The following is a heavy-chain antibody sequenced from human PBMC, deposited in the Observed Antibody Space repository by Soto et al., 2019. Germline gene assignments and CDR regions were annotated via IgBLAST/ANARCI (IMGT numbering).Heavy chain of an antibody. CDR3: ARDGKYCSGGSCYPIIDY. J-gene: IGHJ4*02. Sequence: SVKVSCKASGGTFSSYAISWVRQAPGQGXEWMGGIIPIFGTANYAQKFQGRVTITADKSTSTAYMELSSLRSEDTAVYYCARDGKYCSGGSCYPIIDYWGQGTLVTVSS. CDR2: IIPIFGTA. V-gene: IGHV1-69*06. D-gene: IGHD2-15*01. CDR1: GGTFSSYA.